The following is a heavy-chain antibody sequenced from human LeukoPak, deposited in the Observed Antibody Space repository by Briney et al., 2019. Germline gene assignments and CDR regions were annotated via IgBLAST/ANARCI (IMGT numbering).Heavy chain of an antibody. CDR1: GFTFDTHH. CDR2: ITGSGGTT. Sequence: GGSLRLSCAASGFTFDTHHMSWVRQAPGKGLEWLSDITGSGGTTHYSDSVTGRFTIFRDNSKNTLYLQMDSLRVEDTAVYYCARDQALQLVGDSWGQGTLVSVSS. CDR3: ARDQALQLVGDS. V-gene: IGHV3-23*01. J-gene: IGHJ4*02. D-gene: IGHD6-13*01.